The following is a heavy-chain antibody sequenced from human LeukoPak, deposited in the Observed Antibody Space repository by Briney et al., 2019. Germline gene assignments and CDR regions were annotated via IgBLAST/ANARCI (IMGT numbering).Heavy chain of an antibody. CDR1: GYTFTRYG. CDR3: AGSQYDYIWGNYRNPDY. D-gene: IGHD3-16*02. Sequence: ASVKVSCKASGYTFTRYGITWVRQAPGQGLEWMGWISAYNGNTNYAQKVQGRVTMTTDTSTSTAYMELRSLRSDDTAVYYCAGSQYDYIWGNYRNPDYWGQGTLVTVSS. CDR2: ISAYNGNT. J-gene: IGHJ4*02. V-gene: IGHV1-18*01.